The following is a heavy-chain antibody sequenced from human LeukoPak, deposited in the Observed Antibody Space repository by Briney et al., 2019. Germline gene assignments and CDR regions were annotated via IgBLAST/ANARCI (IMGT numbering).Heavy chain of an antibody. D-gene: IGHD4-11*01. CDR3: VRVGYTNYGIDY. Sequence: GGSLRLSCTASGFSVSSNFMSWVRQAPGKGLEWVSVLYSGANTYYADSVKGRFTISRDSSKNTLDLQMNSLRAEDTAVYYCVRVGYTNYGIDYWGQGTLVTVSS. V-gene: IGHV3-53*01. J-gene: IGHJ4*02. CDR2: LYSGANT. CDR1: GFSVSSNF.